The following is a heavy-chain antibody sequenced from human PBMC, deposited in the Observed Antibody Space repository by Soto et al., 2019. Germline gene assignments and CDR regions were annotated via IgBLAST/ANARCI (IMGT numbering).Heavy chain of an antibody. CDR3: AASLYGDWFVFDY. Sequence: ASVKVSCKASGFTFTSSAMQWVRQARGQRLEWIGWIVVGSGNTNYAQKFQERVTITRDMSTSTAYMELSSLRSEDTAVYYCAASLYGDWFVFDYWGQGTLVTVSS. J-gene: IGHJ4*02. D-gene: IGHD4-17*01. CDR1: GFTFTSSA. V-gene: IGHV1-58*02. CDR2: IVVGSGNT.